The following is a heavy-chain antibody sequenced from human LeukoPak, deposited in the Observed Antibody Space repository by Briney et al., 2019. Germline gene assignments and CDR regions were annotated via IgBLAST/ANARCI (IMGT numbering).Heavy chain of an antibody. CDR2: ISWDGVRT. J-gene: IGHJ4*02. CDR3: ARPYGGNSYFFHY. Sequence: GGSLRLSCAASGFIFQEYSMHWVRQVPRKGLEWVSLISWDGVRTFYADFVQGRFTISRDNSKNTVDLQMDSLTTEDAALYFCARPYGGNSYFFHYWGLGTLVTVSS. V-gene: IGHV3-43*01. CDR1: GFIFQEYS. D-gene: IGHD4-23*01.